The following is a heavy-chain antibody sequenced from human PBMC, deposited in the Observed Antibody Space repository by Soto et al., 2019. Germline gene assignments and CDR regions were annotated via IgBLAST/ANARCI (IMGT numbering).Heavy chain of an antibody. CDR2: IYHSGST. CDR1: GVSISSGGYS. D-gene: IGHD3-22*01. V-gene: IGHV4-30-2*01. CDR3: ARAVYYYDSSGYYWFDP. Sequence: SETLSLTCAVSGVSISSGGYSWSWIRQPPGKGLEWIGYIYHSGSTYYNPSLKSRVTISVDRSKNQFSLKLSSVTAADTAVYYCARAVYYYDSSGYYWFDPWGKGTLVTVSS. J-gene: IGHJ5*02.